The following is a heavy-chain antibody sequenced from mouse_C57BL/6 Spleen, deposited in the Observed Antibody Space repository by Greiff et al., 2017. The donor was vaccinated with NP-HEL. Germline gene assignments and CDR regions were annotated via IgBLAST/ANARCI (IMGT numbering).Heavy chain of an antibody. D-gene: IGHD1-1*01. J-gene: IGHJ2*01. CDR1: GFTFSSYG. V-gene: IGHV5-6*02. CDR3: ARGLLRFRDY. CDR2: ISSGGSYT. Sequence: EVMLVESGGDLVKPGGSLKLSCAASGFTFSSYGMSWVRQTPDKRLEWVATISSGGSYTYYPDSVKGRFTISRDNAKNTLYLQMSSLKSEDTAMYYCARGLLRFRDYWGQGTTLTVSS.